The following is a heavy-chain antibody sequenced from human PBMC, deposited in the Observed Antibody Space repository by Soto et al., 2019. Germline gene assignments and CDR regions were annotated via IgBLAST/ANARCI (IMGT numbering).Heavy chain of an antibody. CDR3: ARGGLELRSDY. CDR2: INHSGST. J-gene: IGHJ4*02. Sequence: PSETLSLTWAVYGGSFSGYYWSWIRQPPGKGLEWIGEINHSGSTNYNPSLKSRVTISVDTSKNQFSLKLSSVTAADTAVYYCARGGLELRSDYWGQGTLVTVSS. CDR1: GGSFSGYY. D-gene: IGHD1-7*01. V-gene: IGHV4-34*01.